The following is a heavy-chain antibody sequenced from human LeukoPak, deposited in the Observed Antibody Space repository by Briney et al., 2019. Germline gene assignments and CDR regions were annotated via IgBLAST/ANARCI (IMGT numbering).Heavy chain of an antibody. J-gene: IGHJ6*02. Sequence: GGSLGLSCASSGFTFSSYAIHWVRQAPGKGLEWVAVISYDGSNKYYADSVKGRFTISRDNSKNTLYLQMNSLRAEDTAVYYCAREYYYGSYGMDVWGQGTTVSVFS. CDR1: GFTFSSYA. D-gene: IGHD3-10*01. CDR2: ISYDGSNK. V-gene: IGHV3-30*04. CDR3: AREYYYGSYGMDV.